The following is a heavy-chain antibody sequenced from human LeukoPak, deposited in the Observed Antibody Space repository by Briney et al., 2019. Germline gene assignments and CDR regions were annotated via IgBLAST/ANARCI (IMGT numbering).Heavy chain of an antibody. CDR1: GGSISSYY. J-gene: IGHJ4*02. D-gene: IGHD3-3*01. CDR2: IYYSGST. V-gene: IGHV4-59*08. CDR3: ARPPRGRFLEWLFAY. Sequence: SETLSLTCTVSGGSISSYYWSWIRQPPGKGLEWIGYIYYSGSTNYNPSLKSRVTISVDTSKNQFSLKLSSVTAADTAVYYCARPPRGRFLEWLFAYWGQGTLVTVSS.